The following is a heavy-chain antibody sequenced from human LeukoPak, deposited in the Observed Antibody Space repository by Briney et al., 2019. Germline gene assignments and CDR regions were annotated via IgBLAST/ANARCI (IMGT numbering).Heavy chain of an antibody. J-gene: IGHJ4*02. CDR1: GYTFTSYD. V-gene: IGHV1-8*03. CDR2: MNPNSGNT. D-gene: IGHD6-19*01. CDR3: ARGTTPGSVAGGS. Sequence: VASVKVSCKASGYTFTSYDINWVRLATGQGLEWMGWMNPNSGNTGYAQKFQGRVTITRNTSISAAYMELSSLRSEDTAVYYCARGTTPGSVAGGSWGQGTLVTVSS.